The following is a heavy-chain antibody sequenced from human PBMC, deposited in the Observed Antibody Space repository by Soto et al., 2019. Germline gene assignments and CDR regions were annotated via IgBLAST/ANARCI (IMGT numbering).Heavy chain of an antibody. CDR2: VSHDGRNT. V-gene: IGHV3-30*18. CDR3: AKGGRQWLVTSDFNY. D-gene: IGHD6-19*01. CDR1: GFTFSDYA. Sequence: VQLVEAGGGVVQPGRSLRLSCAASGFTFSDYAMPWVRQAPGKGLERVAVVSHDGRNTHYADSVKGRFTISRDSSKNTVSLEMTSLRAEDTAVYYCAKGGRQWLVTSDFNYWGQGALVTVSS. J-gene: IGHJ4*02.